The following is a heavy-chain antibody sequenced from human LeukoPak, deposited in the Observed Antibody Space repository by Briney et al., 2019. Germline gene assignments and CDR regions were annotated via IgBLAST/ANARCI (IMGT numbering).Heavy chain of an antibody. CDR3: VRRRGSAYGVLDY. J-gene: IGHJ4*02. Sequence: PGGSLRLSCAASGFTFSDYYMSWIRQAPGKGLEWVSYISGSGTIYYADSVKGRFTISRDNAKNSLDLQMNSLTVEDTAVYYCVRRRGSAYGVLDYWGQGALVTVSS. D-gene: IGHD5-18*01. V-gene: IGHV3-11*01. CDR1: GFTFSDYY. CDR2: ISGSGTI.